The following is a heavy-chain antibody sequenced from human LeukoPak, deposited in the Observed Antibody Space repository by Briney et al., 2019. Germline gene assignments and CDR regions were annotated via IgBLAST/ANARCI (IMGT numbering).Heavy chain of an antibody. CDR1: GFTFSSYG. D-gene: IGHD3-3*01. CDR3: AREPHDFWSGYYVGYFDY. Sequence: GGSLRLSCAASGFTFSSYGMHWVRQAPGKGLEWVAVIWYDGSNKYYADSVKDRFTISRDNSKNTLYLQMNSLRAEDTAVYYCAREPHDFWSGYYVGYFDYWGQGTLVTVSS. J-gene: IGHJ4*02. CDR2: IWYDGSNK. V-gene: IGHV3-33*01.